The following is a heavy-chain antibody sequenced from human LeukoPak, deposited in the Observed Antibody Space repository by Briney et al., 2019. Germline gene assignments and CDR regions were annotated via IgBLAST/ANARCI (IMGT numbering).Heavy chain of an antibody. V-gene: IGHV4-30-2*01. Sequence: SQTLSLTCTVSGGSISSGGYYWSWIRQPPGKGLEWIGYIYHSGSTYYNPSLKSRVTISVDRSKNQFSLKLSSVTAADTAVYYCAKDLNPRIFGVVENDYWGQGTLVTVSS. CDR2: IYHSGST. D-gene: IGHD3-3*01. J-gene: IGHJ4*02. CDR1: GGSISSGGYY. CDR3: AKDLNPRIFGVVENDY.